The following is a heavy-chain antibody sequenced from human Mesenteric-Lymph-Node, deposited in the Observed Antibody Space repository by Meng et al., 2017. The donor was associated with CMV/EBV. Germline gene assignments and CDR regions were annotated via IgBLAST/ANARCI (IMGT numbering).Heavy chain of an antibody. CDR2: VHHSGTT. CDR1: GDSISNSTYY. CDR3: ARRGNYDSDYSEY. V-gene: IGHV4-39*01. J-gene: IGHJ4*02. D-gene: IGHD3-22*01. Sequence: QLQLQESGPGLVKPSETLSLSCFVSGDSISNSTYYWTWIRQPPGKGLEWIGSVHHSGTTYYNPSLKGRLTISVDTSANLFSLRLTTVTAADTATYYCARRGNYDSDYSEYWGQGTLVTVSS.